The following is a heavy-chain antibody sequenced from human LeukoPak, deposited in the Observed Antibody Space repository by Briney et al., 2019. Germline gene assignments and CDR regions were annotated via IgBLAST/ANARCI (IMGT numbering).Heavy chain of an antibody. J-gene: IGHJ5*02. Sequence: ASVKVSCKASGYTFTSYGISWVRQAPGQGLEWMGWISAYNGNTNYAQKLQGRVTMTTDTSTSTAYMELRSLRSDDTAVYYCATATMVRGVLNWFDPWGQGTLVTVSP. CDR3: ATATMVRGVLNWFDP. V-gene: IGHV1-18*01. CDR1: GYTFTSYG. CDR2: ISAYNGNT. D-gene: IGHD3-10*01.